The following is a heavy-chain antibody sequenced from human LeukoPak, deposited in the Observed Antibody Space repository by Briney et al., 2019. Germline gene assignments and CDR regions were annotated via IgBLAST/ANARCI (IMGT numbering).Heavy chain of an antibody. CDR2: IYYSGST. D-gene: IGHD6-13*01. J-gene: IGHJ4*02. V-gene: IGHV4-39*07. CDR3: ARDNRASSSWAYYFDY. CDR1: GGSISSSSYY. Sequence: SETLSLTCTVSGGSISSSSYYWGWIRQPPGKGLEWIGSIYYSGSTYYNPSLKSRVTISVDTSKNQFSLKLSSVTAADTAVYYCARDNRASSSWAYYFDYWGQGTLVTVSS.